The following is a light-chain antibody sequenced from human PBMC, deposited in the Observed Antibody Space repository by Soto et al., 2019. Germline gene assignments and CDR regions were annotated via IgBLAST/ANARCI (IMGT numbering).Light chain of an antibody. CDR3: CSFTTSSTLV. CDR2: EVS. V-gene: IGLV2-14*01. J-gene: IGLJ1*01. CDR1: SSDMGAYNH. Sequence: QSALTQPASVSGSPGQSITISCTGTSSDMGAYNHVSWYQQNPGKAPQPIIYEVSNRPSGLSNRFSASKSGNAASLTISGLQAEDEADYFCCSFTTSSTLVFGTGAKVTVL.